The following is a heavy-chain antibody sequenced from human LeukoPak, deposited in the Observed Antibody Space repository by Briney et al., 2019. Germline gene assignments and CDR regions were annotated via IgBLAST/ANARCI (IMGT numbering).Heavy chain of an antibody. V-gene: IGHV4-39*07. CDR3: ARVICSGGSCRFDY. Sequence: SETLSLTCTVSGGSISSSGYYWGWIRQPPGKGLEWIGSMYYSGSTYYNPSLKSRVTISVDTSKNHFSLKLSSVTAADTAVYYCARVICSGGSCRFDYWGQGTLVTVSS. CDR2: MYYSGST. CDR1: GGSISSSGYY. D-gene: IGHD2-15*01. J-gene: IGHJ4*02.